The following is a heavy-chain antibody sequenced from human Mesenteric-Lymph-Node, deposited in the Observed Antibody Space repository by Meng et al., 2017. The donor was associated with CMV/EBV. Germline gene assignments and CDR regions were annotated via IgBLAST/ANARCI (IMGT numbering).Heavy chain of an antibody. V-gene: IGHV1-46*01. CDR1: GYTFTSYY. CDR2: INPSGGTT. Sequence: ASVKVSCKASGYTFTSYYMHWVRQAPGQGLEWMGIINPSGGTTSYAQKFQGRVTMTRDTSTSTVYMELSSLRSEDTAVYYCARDRSGFYRSSTGAGSMDVWGQGTTVTVSS. CDR3: ARDRSGFYRSSTGAGSMDV. J-gene: IGHJ6*02. D-gene: IGHD2-2*01.